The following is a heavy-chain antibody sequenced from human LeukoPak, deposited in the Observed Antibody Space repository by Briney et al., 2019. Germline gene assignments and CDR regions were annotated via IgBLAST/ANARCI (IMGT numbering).Heavy chain of an antibody. Sequence: GGSLRLSCAASGFTFSSYGMHWVRQAPGKGLEWVAVISYDGSNKYYADSVKGRFTIFRDNSKNTLYLQMNSLRAEDTAVYYCAKGGFGVVTANFDYWGQGTLVTVSS. V-gene: IGHV3-30*18. CDR2: ISYDGSNK. D-gene: IGHD2-21*02. J-gene: IGHJ4*02. CDR1: GFTFSSYG. CDR3: AKGGFGVVTANFDY.